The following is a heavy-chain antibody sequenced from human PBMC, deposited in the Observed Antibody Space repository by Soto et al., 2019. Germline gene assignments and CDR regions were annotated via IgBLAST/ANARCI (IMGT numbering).Heavy chain of an antibody. CDR3: ARDAVVVPAAITGLWFDP. D-gene: IGHD2-2*01. J-gene: IGHJ5*02. Sequence: ASVKVSCKASGYTFTSYVISWVRQAPGQGLEWMGWISAYNGNTNYAQKLQGRVTMTTDTSTSTAYMELRSLRSDDTAVYYCARDAVVVPAAITGLWFDPWGQGTLVTVSS. V-gene: IGHV1-18*04. CDR1: GYTFTSYV. CDR2: ISAYNGNT.